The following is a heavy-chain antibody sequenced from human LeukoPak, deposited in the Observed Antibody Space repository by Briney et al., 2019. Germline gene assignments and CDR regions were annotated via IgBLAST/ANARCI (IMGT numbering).Heavy chain of an antibody. J-gene: IGHJ4*02. CDR1: GFTFTSSA. Sequence: ASVKVSCKASGFTFTSSAMQWVRQARGQRLEWIGWIVVGSGNTNYAQKFQERVTITRDMSTSTAYMELSSLRSEDTAVYYCAKDSYTGMEYGSGRGAWIDYWGQGTLVTVSS. V-gene: IGHV1-58*02. CDR3: AKDSYTGMEYGSGRGAWIDY. CDR2: IVVGSGNT. D-gene: IGHD3-10*01.